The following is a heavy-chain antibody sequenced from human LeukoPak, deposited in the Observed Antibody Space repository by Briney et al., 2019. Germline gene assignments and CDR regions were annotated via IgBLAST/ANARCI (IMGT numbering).Heavy chain of an antibody. CDR1: GGSISSYY. V-gene: IGHV4-39*07. D-gene: IGHD2-2*01. CDR3: ARDNVLVVPAAMYAFDI. J-gene: IGHJ3*02. CDR2: IYYSGST. Sequence: PSETLSLTCTVSGGSISSYYWGWIRQPPGKGLEWIGSIYYSGSTYYNPSLKSRVTISVDTSKNQFSLKLSSVTAADTAVYYCARDNVLVVPAAMYAFDIWGQGTMVTVSS.